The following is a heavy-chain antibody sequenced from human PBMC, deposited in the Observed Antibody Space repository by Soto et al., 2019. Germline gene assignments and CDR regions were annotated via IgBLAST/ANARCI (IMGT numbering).Heavy chain of an antibody. CDR2: IYYSGST. CDR1: GGSISSYY. D-gene: IGHD1-26*01. V-gene: IGHV4-59*01. CDR3: ARSGLVGAYFDY. Sequence: SSETLSLTCTVSGGSISSYYWSWIRQPPGKGLEWIGYIYYSGSTNYNPSLKSRVTISVDTSKNQFSLKLSSVTAADTAVYYCARSGLVGAYFDYWGQGTLVTVSS. J-gene: IGHJ4*02.